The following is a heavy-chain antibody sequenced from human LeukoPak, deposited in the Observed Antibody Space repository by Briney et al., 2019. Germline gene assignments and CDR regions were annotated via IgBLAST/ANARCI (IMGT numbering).Heavy chain of an antibody. D-gene: IGHD3-10*01. Sequence: PGGSLRLSCAASGFIFSSYAMSWVRQAPGKGLEWVSAISGSGSTTYYADSVKGRFTISRDNSKNTLYLQMNSLRAEDTAVYYCAKDYGSGSFTFDYWGQGTLVTVSS. CDR3: AKDYGSGSFTFDY. J-gene: IGHJ4*02. CDR1: GFIFSSYA. CDR2: ISGSGSTT. V-gene: IGHV3-23*01.